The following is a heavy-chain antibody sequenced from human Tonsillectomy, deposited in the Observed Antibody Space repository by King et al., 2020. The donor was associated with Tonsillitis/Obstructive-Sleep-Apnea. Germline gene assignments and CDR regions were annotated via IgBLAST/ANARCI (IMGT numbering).Heavy chain of an antibody. CDR3: ARGYYYASSGYFYLNGNWFDP. CDR1: GGSISSYY. D-gene: IGHD3-22*01. Sequence: VQLQESGPGLVKPSETLSLTCTVSGGSISSYYWTWIRQPPGKGLEWIGYIYYSGSTNYNSSLKSRVTISVDTSKNQFSLKLSSVTAADTAVYYCARGYYYASSGYFYLNGNWFDPWGQGTLVTVSS. J-gene: IGHJ5*02. CDR2: IYYSGST. V-gene: IGHV4-59*08.